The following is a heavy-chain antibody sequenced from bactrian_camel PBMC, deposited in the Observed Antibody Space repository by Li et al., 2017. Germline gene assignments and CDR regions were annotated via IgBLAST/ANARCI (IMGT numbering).Heavy chain of an antibody. CDR1: GFTFDNYS. D-gene: IGHD3*01. V-gene: IGHV3S28*01. Sequence: QLVESGGGLVQPGGSLRLSCAASGFTFDNYSMSWVRQVPGKGLEWVSAINTGGGSSYYSDSVKGRFTISRDNAKNTLSLQMNSLKTEDTAVYYCNVCSLWGQGTQVTVS. J-gene: IGHJ4*01. CDR2: INTGGGSS. CDR3: NVCSL.